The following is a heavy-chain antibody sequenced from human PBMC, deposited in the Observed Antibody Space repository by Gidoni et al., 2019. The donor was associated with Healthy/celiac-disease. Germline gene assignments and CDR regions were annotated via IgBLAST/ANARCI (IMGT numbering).Heavy chain of an antibody. CDR3: ATTFVQQLALNWFDP. Sequence: GKGLEWVSAISGSGGSTYYADSVKGRFTISRDNSKNTLYLQMNSLRAEDRAVDYCATTFVQQLALNWFDPWGQGTLVTVSS. D-gene: IGHD6-13*01. CDR2: ISGSGGST. J-gene: IGHJ5*02. V-gene: IGHV3-23*01.